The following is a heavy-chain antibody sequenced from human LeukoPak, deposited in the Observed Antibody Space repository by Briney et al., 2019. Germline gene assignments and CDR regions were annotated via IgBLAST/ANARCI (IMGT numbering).Heavy chain of an antibody. Sequence: GSLRLSCAASGFPFSSYAMHWVRQAPGKGLEWVAVISYDGSNKYYADSVKGRFTISRDNSKNTLYLQMNSLRAEDTAVYYCARAPTEPSGYSPNDFDYWGQGTLVTVSS. CDR2: ISYDGSNK. V-gene: IGHV3-30-3*01. CDR3: ARAPTEPSGYSPNDFDY. CDR1: GFPFSSYA. D-gene: IGHD3-22*01. J-gene: IGHJ4*02.